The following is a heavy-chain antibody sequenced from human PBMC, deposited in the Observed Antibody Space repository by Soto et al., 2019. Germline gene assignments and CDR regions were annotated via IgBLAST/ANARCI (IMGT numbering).Heavy chain of an antibody. V-gene: IGHV3-33*01. D-gene: IGHD2-8*01. J-gene: IGHJ5*02. CDR2: IWYDGSNK. CDR3: ARDNGYCTNGVCYSAGFDP. Sequence: QVQLVESGGGVVQPGRSLRLSCAASGSTFSSYGMHWVRQAPGKGLEWVAVIWYDGSNKYYADSVKGRFTISRDNSKNTLYLQMNSLRAEDTAVYYCARDNGYCTNGVCYSAGFDPWGQGTLVTVSS. CDR1: GSTFSSYG.